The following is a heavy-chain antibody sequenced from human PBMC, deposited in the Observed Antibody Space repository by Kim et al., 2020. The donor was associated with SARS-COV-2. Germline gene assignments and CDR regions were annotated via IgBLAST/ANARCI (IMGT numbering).Heavy chain of an antibody. CDR3: ARALVVVNLVRAFDI. D-gene: IGHD3-22*01. J-gene: IGHJ3*02. Sequence: SETLSLTCAVYGVSFSGYYWSWIRQPPGKGLEWIGEINHSGSTNYNPSLKSRFTISVDTSKNQFSLKLSTVTAADTAVYYCARALVVVNLVRAFDIWGQGTMVTVSS. CDR1: GVSFSGYY. CDR2: INHSGST. V-gene: IGHV4-34*01.